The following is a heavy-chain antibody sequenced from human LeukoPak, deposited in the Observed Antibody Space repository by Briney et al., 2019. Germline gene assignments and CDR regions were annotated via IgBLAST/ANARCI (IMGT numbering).Heavy chain of an antibody. D-gene: IGHD4-17*01. J-gene: IGHJ5*02. CDR2: IYPGDSDT. CDR1: GYSFTSYW. V-gene: IGHV5-51*01. Sequence: GESLKISCKGSGYSFTSYWIGWVRQMPGKGLEWMRIIYPGDSDTRYSPSFQGQVTISADKSISTAYLQWSSLKASDTAMYYCARLDRVDYGDYVDWFDPWGQGTLVTVSS. CDR3: ARLDRVDYGDYVDWFDP.